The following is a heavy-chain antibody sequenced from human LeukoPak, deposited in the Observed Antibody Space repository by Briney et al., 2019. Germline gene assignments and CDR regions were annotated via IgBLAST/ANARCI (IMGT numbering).Heavy chain of an antibody. V-gene: IGHV1-69*01. J-gene: IGHJ3*02. CDR3: GGSITGTNLDAFDI. CDR2: IIPIFGTA. D-gene: IGHD1-20*01. CDR1: GGTFSSYA. Sequence: SVKVSCKASGGTFSSYAISWVRQAPGQGLEWMGGIIPIFGTANYAQKFQGRVTITADESTSTAYMELSSLRSEDTAVYYCGGSITGTNLDAFDIWGQGTMVTVSS.